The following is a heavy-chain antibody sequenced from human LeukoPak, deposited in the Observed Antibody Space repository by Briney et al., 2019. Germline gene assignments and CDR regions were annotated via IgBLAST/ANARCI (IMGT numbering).Heavy chain of an antibody. D-gene: IGHD1-14*01. V-gene: IGHV3-30-3*01. J-gene: IGHJ4*02. CDR1: GFNFTIYA. CDR2: TDGSNT. Sequence: GGSLRLSRAASGFNFTIYAIHWVRPAPGKGLEWVAVTDGSNTFFADSVKGRFSLSSDNSKNTLYLQMNSLRAEDTAVYYCAKDLIAGPPDYFDYWGQGTLVTVSS. CDR3: AKDLIAGPPDYFDY.